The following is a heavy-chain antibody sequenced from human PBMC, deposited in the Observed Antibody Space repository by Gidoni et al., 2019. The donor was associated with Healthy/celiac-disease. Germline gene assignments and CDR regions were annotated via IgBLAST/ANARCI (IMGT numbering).Heavy chain of an antibody. V-gene: IGHV4-39*01. Sequence: QPQLQESGPGLAKPPETPSPTCTVSGGYISSSSYHWGWIRQPPGKGLEWIGSIYYSGSTYYNPSLKSRVTISVDTSKNQFSLKLSSVTAADTAVYYCARLSAFWSGYGWFDPWGQGTLVTVSS. CDR3: ARLSAFWSGYGWFDP. J-gene: IGHJ5*02. CDR1: GGYISSSSYH. CDR2: IYYSGST. D-gene: IGHD3-3*01.